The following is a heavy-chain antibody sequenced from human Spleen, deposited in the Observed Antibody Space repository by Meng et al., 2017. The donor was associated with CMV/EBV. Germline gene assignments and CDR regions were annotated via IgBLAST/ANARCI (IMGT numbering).Heavy chain of an antibody. D-gene: IGHD2-21*01. Sequence: GESLKISCKGSGYSFASYWIAWVRQMPGKGLEWMGIIYPGDSDTRYSPSFEGQVTISADKSIRSAYLQWSSLKASDTAIYYCARGCGGDCYSNGYYYGMDVWGQGTTVTVSS. CDR3: ARGCGGDCYSNGYYYGMDV. V-gene: IGHV5-51*01. CDR2: IYPGDSDT. J-gene: IGHJ6*02. CDR1: GYSFASYW.